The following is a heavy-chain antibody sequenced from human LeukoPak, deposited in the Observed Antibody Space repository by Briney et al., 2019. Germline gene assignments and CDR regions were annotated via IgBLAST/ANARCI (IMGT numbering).Heavy chain of an antibody. J-gene: IGHJ4*02. CDR3: AKGVGYASPVVPDY. Sequence: GGSLRLSCAASGFTFDDYAMSWVRQAPGKGLEWVLAISGSGGSTYYADSVKGRFTISRDNSKNTLYLQMNSLRAEDTAVYYCAKGVGYASPVVPDYWGQGTLVTVSS. CDR2: ISGSGGST. CDR1: GFTFDDYA. V-gene: IGHV3-23*01. D-gene: IGHD4-23*01.